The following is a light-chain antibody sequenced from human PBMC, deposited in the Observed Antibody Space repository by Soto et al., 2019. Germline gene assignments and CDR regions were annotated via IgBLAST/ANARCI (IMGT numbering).Light chain of an antibody. CDR1: SSDLAIYNY. CDR3: SSYTTNITPVV. CDR2: EVT. Sequence: QSALTQPASVSGSPGQSITISCTGTSSDLAIYNYVSWYQQHPGKAPKLLISEVTNRPSGVSNRFSGSKSGNTASLTISGLQAEDEADYYCSSYTTNITPVVFGGGTKVTVL. J-gene: IGLJ2*01. V-gene: IGLV2-14*01.